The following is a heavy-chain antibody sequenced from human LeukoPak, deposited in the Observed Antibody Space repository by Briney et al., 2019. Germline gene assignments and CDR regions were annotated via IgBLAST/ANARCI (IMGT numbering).Heavy chain of an antibody. CDR3: TRDQGYSYGPAPYYYYYYMDV. J-gene: IGHJ6*03. D-gene: IGHD5-18*01. V-gene: IGHV3-15*01. CDR1: GFTFINAW. Sequence: GGSLRLSCAASGFTFINAWMAWVRQAPGKGLEWVGRIKAKAHGGTIEYAAPVKGRFTISRDDSKSIAYLQMNSLKTEDTAVYYCTRDQGYSYGPAPYYYYYYMDVWGKGTTVTVSS. CDR2: IKAKAHGGTI.